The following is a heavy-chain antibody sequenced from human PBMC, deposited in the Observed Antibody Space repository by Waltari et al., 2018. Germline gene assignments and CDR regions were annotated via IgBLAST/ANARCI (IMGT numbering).Heavy chain of an antibody. J-gene: IGHJ3*02. V-gene: IGHV1-18*01. CDR3: ARDLHERWTDIQLWLEGAFDI. Sequence: QLVQSGAEVKKPGASVKVSCKASGYTFTSYGITWVRHAPGQGLEWMGWISTYNGNTNYAQKRQGRVTMTTDTSTSTAYMERRSLRSDDTAVYYCARDLHERWTDIQLWLEGAFDIWGQGTMVTVSS. CDR2: ISTYNGNT. D-gene: IGHD5-18*01. CDR1: GYTFTSYG.